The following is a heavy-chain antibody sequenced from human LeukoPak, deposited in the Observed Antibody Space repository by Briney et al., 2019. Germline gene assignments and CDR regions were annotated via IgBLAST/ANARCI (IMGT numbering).Heavy chain of an antibody. J-gene: IGHJ6*02. Sequence: GASAKVSCKTSGYTFTGQYLHWVRQAPGQGLEWMGWINPNSGGTKSAQKFQGRVTMTRDTSISTAYMELSRLRSDDTAVYYCARGPPTGYSSSQNYYYYGMDVWGQGTTVTVSS. CDR2: INPNSGGT. D-gene: IGHD6-13*01. CDR1: GYTFTGQY. CDR3: ARGPPTGYSSSQNYYYYGMDV. V-gene: IGHV1-2*02.